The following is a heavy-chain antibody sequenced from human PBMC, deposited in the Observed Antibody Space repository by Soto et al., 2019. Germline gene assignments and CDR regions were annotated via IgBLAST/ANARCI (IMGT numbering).Heavy chain of an antibody. CDR2: ISAYNGNT. V-gene: IGHV1-18*01. J-gene: IGHJ4*02. CDR1: GYTFTSYG. Sequence: QVQLVQSGAEVKKPGASVKVSCKASGYTFTSYGISWVRQAPGQGLEWMGWISAYNGNTNYAQKLQGRGTMTTYTSTSTAYMELRSLTSDDTAVYYCASSVFGATTLDYWGQGPLVTVSS. D-gene: IGHD1-26*01. CDR3: ASSVFGATTLDY.